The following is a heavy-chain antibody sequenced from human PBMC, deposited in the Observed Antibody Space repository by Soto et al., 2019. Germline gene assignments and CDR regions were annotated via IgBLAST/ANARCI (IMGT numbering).Heavy chain of an antibody. V-gene: IGHV4-59*01. D-gene: IGHD3-3*01. J-gene: IGHJ6*02. Sequence: SETLSLTCTVSGGSISSYYWSWIRQPPGKGLERIGYIYYSGSTNYNPSLKSRVTISVDTSKNQFSLKLSSVTAADTAVYYCARVGKFGTIFGAGPYYYGMDVWGQGTTVTVSS. CDR3: ARVGKFGTIFGAGPYYYGMDV. CDR2: IYYSGST. CDR1: GGSISSYY.